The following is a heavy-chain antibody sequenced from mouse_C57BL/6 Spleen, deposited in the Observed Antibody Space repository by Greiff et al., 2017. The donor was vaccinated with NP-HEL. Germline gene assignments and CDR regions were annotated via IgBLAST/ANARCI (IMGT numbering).Heavy chain of an antibody. Sequence: VQLQQSGAELVKPGASVKLSCKASGYTFTSYWMQWVKQRPGQGLEWIGEIDPSDSYTNYNQKFKGKATLTVDTSSSTAYMQLSSLTSEDSAVYYCARSSYGNYRGFAYWGQGTLVTVSA. CDR2: IDPSDSYT. D-gene: IGHD2-1*01. CDR1: GYTFTSYW. CDR3: ARSSYGNYRGFAY. V-gene: IGHV1-50*01. J-gene: IGHJ3*01.